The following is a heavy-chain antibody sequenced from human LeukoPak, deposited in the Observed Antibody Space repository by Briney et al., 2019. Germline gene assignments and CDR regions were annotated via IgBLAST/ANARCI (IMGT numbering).Heavy chain of an antibody. Sequence: SETLSLTCAVYGESLNSYYWSWVRQPPGEGLEWIGEIYESGTTEYNPSLKSRVTISTVPSKQQFSLSLSSVTAADAAVYYCARGAWATRLGSWGLGTPVIVSS. D-gene: IGHD2-15*01. CDR3: ARGAWATRLGS. V-gene: IGHV4-34*01. J-gene: IGHJ4*02. CDR1: GESLNSYY. CDR2: IYESGTT.